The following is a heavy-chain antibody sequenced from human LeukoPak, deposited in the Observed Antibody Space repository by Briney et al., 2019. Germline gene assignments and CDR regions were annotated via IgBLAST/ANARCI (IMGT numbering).Heavy chain of an antibody. V-gene: IGHV3-23*01. D-gene: IGHD3-22*01. CDR3: AKHYDISGYYPY. J-gene: IGHJ4*02. CDR1: GFTFSTYA. CDR2: ISGGGGST. Sequence: GGSLRLSCAASGFTFSTYAMSWVRRAPGKGLEWVSAISGGGGSTHYADSVKGRFTISRDNSKNTLFLQMSSLRADDTAIYYCAKHYDISGYYPYWGQGTLVTVSS.